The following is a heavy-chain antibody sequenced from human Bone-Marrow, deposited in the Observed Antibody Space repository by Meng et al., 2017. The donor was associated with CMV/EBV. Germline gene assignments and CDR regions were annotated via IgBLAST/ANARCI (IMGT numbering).Heavy chain of an antibody. CDR1: GGTLSSYA. D-gene: IGHD1-1*01. CDR2: IIPIFGTA. J-gene: IGHJ6*02. Sequence: SVKVSCKASGGTLSSYAISWVRQAPGQGLEWMGGIIPIFGTAIYAQKFQGRVTITTDESTSTAYTEPSSLRSEDTAVYYCARGSTTLTYYNYYYSMDVWGQWNTVTVSS. V-gene: IGHV1-69*05. CDR3: ARGSTTLTYYNYYYSMDV.